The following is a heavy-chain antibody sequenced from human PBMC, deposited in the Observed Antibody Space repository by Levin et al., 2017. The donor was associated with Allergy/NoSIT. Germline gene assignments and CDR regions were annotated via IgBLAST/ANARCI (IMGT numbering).Heavy chain of an antibody. Sequence: VASVKVSCKGSGYSFTNYWIGWVRQMPGKGLEWMGIFYPGDSNTRYSPSFQGQVTISADKSITTAYLQWSSLKASDTAMYYCARAGSSSSGPVDYWGQGTLVTVSS. CDR3: ARAGSSSSGPVDY. V-gene: IGHV5-51*01. CDR1: GYSFTNYW. CDR2: FYPGDSNT. D-gene: IGHD6-13*01. J-gene: IGHJ4*02.